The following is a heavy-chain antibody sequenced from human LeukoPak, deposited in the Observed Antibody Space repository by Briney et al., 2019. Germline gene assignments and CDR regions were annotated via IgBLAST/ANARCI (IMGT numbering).Heavy chain of an antibody. V-gene: IGHV4-61*08. CDR1: GYSISSGDY. Sequence: SETLSLTCTGSGYSISSGDYWVWVRQPPGKGLRWIGYIYYGGSTNSNPSLKSRVTISVAPSKTQFSLKLRSVPAADTVVYYCARVTGYMIEDYFDYWGQGTLVTVSS. J-gene: IGHJ4*02. CDR2: IYYGGST. D-gene: IGHD3-22*01. CDR3: ARVTGYMIEDYFDY.